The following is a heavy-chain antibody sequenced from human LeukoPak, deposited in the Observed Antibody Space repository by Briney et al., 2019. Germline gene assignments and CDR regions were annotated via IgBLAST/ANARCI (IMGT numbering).Heavy chain of an antibody. CDR2: VRDNGEN. D-gene: IGHD5-18*01. CDR1: GGSINAYY. Sequence: PLETLSLTCTVSGGSINAYYWSWIRQPPGKGLEWIAYVRDNGENNYNPSLKSRVAISVDTANNQISLRLNFVTAADTAIYYCARQPANTAAFDIWGLGTMVTVSS. J-gene: IGHJ3*02. V-gene: IGHV4-59*08. CDR3: ARQPANTAAFDI.